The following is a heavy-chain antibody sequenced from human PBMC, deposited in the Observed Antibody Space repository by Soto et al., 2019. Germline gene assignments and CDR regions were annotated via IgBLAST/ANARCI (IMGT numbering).Heavy chain of an antibody. J-gene: IGHJ4*02. Sequence: QVQLVQSGVEVKKPGASVKVSGKASGYTFTSYGISWVRQAPGQGLEWMGWINPYNGNTNYAQKLQGRVTMTTDTSTSTAYKELRSLRSDDTAVYYCARDWFGVDYWGQGTLVTVSS. D-gene: IGHD3-16*01. CDR3: ARDWFGVDY. CDR1: GYTFTSYG. CDR2: INPYNGNT. V-gene: IGHV1-18*01.